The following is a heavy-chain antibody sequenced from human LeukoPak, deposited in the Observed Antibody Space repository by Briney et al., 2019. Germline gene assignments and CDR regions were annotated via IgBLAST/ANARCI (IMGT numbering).Heavy chain of an antibody. J-gene: IGHJ3*02. Sequence: PGGSLKLSCAASGFTFSSYSMNWVRQAPGKGLEWVSSISSSSSYIYYADSVKGRFTISRDNAKNSLYLQMNSLRAEDTAVYYCARVWLDYGDRWDAFDIWGQGTMVTVSS. V-gene: IGHV3-21*01. D-gene: IGHD4-17*01. CDR2: ISSSSSYI. CDR3: ARVWLDYGDRWDAFDI. CDR1: GFTFSSYS.